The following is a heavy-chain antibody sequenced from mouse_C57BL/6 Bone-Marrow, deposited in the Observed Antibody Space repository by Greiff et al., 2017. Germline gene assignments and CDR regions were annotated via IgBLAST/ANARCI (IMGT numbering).Heavy chain of an antibody. Sequence: QVQLQQSGAELVRPGTSVKVSCKASGYAFTNYLLEWVKQRPGQGLEWIGVINPGSGGTNYNEKFKGKATLTADKSSSTAYMQLSSLTSEDSAVYFCAREGDGYYWFAYWGQGTLVTVSA. J-gene: IGHJ3*01. CDR3: AREGDGYYWFAY. D-gene: IGHD2-3*01. V-gene: IGHV1-54*01. CDR2: INPGSGGT. CDR1: GYAFTNYL.